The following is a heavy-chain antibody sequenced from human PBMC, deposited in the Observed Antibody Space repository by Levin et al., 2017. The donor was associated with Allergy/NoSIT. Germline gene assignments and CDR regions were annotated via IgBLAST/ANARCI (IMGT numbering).Heavy chain of an antibody. CDR1: GYTFRNYG. Sequence: ASVKVSCKASGYTFRNYGISWVRQAPGRGLEWLGWISTDTGNRHYAQNLQGRVTMATDTSTDTAHLELRSLRSDDTAIYYCARLVVGAKGWFAPWGQGTPVTVSS. J-gene: IGHJ5*02. CDR2: ISTDTGNR. V-gene: IGHV1-18*01. CDR3: ARLVVGAKGWFAP. D-gene: IGHD2-21*01.